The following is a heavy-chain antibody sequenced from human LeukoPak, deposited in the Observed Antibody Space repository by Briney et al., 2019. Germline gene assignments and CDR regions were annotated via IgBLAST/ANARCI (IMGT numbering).Heavy chain of an antibody. CDR1: GGTFSSYA. J-gene: IGHJ6*03. CDR3: ARGMTVYYYMDV. V-gene: IGHV1-69*05. Sequence: GASVKVSCKASGGTFSSYAISWVRQAPGQGLEWMGGIIPIFGTANYAQKFQGRVTITTDESTSTAYMELSSLRSEDTAVYYCARGMTVYYYMDVWGKGATVTVSS. CDR2: IIPIFGTA.